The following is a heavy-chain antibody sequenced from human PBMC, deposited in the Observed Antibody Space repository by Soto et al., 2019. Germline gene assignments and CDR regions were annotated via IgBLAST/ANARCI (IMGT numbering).Heavy chain of an antibody. Sequence: QVQLQESGPGLVKPSQTLSLTCTVSSGSITSGGYYWSWIRQHPGKGLEWIGYISHSGSTYYNPSLRSRVSVSVDTSKSKFSLKLTSVTAADTAVYYCAGMIVVEQRVFYHYYYCMDVWGKGTTVSVSS. J-gene: IGHJ6*03. D-gene: IGHD2-21*01. CDR2: ISHSGST. V-gene: IGHV4-31*03. CDR1: SGSITSGGYY. CDR3: AGMIVVEQRVFYHYYYCMDV.